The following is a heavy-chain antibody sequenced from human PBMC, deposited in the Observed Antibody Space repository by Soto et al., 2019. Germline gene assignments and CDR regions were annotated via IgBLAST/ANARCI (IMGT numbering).Heavy chain of an antibody. J-gene: IGHJ4*02. CDR2: ISGYNGNT. V-gene: IGHV1-18*04. Sequence: QVQLVQSGAEVKKPGASVKVSCKASGYTFTIYGISWVRQAPGQGLEWMGWISGYNGNTDYAQNLQDRVTLTTDASTSSVYMELRSLRSDDTAVYYCARVDYYDSSGDSGYWGQGTLITVSS. CDR3: ARVDYYDSSGDSGY. CDR1: GYTFTIYG. D-gene: IGHD3-22*01.